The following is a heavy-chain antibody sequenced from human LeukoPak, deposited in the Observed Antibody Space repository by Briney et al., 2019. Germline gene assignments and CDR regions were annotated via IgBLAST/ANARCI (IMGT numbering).Heavy chain of an antibody. Sequence: SVKVSCKASGGTFNSYAIRWVRQDPGQGLEWMGGIIPIFGAANYAQKFQGRVTITADESTSTAYMELSSLRSEDTAVYYCARVSQQQPNWGQGTLVTVSS. J-gene: IGHJ4*02. CDR2: IIPIFGAA. CDR3: ARVSQQQPN. D-gene: IGHD6-13*01. V-gene: IGHV1-69*01. CDR1: GGTFNSYA.